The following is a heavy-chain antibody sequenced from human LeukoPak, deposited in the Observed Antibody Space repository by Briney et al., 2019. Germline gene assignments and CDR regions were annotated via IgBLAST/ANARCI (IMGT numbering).Heavy chain of an antibody. CDR2: IFYPTTT. Sequence: PSETLSLTCTVSRGSVSSDYWSWIRQSPGKGVEWIGYIFYPTTTNYNPSLRSRVTMSLDTSNNQFSLDLTSVTGADTAVYFCATGHSSGWFDYWGQGTLVAVSS. J-gene: IGHJ4*02. D-gene: IGHD6-19*01. CDR3: ATGHSSGWFDY. CDR1: RGSVSSDY. V-gene: IGHV4-59*02.